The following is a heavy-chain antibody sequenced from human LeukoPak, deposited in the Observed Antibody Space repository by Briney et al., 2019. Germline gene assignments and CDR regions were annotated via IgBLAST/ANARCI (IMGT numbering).Heavy chain of an antibody. CDR3: PNDIVGAVAGLMDV. CDR1: GFTFDDYA. J-gene: IGHJ6*02. D-gene: IGHD6-19*01. CDR2: ISWNSGSI. V-gene: IGHV3-9*01. Sequence: GGSLRLSCAASGFTFDDYAMHWVRQAPGKGLEWVSGISWNSGSIGYADSVKGRFTISRDNAKNSLYLQMNSLRAEDTALYYCPNDIVGAVAGLMDVWGQGTTVTVSS.